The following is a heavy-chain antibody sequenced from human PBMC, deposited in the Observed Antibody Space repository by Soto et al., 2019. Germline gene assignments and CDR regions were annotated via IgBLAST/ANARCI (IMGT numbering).Heavy chain of an antibody. V-gene: IGHV1-69*06. CDR2: IIPIVTTP. J-gene: IGHJ6*02. Sequence: QVRLVQSGAEVKKPGSSVNVSCEASGGTFSSYAVTWVRQAPGQGLEWMGGIIPIVTTPNYAQKFQGRLTISADKSTLTSSMELSSLRSEATGVYSCARVGCNFLSRHHYSGMEVWGQGTAVSVSS. CDR3: ARVGCNFLSRHHYSGMEV. CDR1: GGTFSSYA. D-gene: IGHD1-1*01.